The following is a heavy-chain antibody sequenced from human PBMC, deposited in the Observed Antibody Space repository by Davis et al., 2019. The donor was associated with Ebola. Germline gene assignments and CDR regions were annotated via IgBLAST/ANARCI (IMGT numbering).Heavy chain of an antibody. J-gene: IGHJ6*02. CDR1: GYTFTSSC. CDR3: ARDGRYVTGTTGAHGMDV. V-gene: IGHV1-18*01. Sequence: ASVKVSCKASGYTFTSSCISWVRQAPGQGLEWMGWISAYNGNTNYAQKFQGWVTMTRDTSISTAYIDLTRLRSDDTAVYYCARDGRYVTGTTGAHGMDVWGQGTTVTVSS. D-gene: IGHD1-7*01. CDR2: ISAYNGNT.